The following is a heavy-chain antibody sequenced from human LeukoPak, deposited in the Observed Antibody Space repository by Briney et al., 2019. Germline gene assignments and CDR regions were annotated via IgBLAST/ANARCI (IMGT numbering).Heavy chain of an antibody. CDR3: ARTAKYSSSSLFDY. J-gene: IGHJ4*02. V-gene: IGHV3-21*01. D-gene: IGHD6-6*01. CDR2: ISSSSNYI. CDR1: GFTFSSYS. Sequence: PGGSLRLSCAASGFTFSSYSMNWVRQAPGKGLEWVSSISSSSNYIYYADSVKGRFTISRDNAKNSLYLQMNSLRAEDTAVYYCARTAKYSSSSLFDYWGQGTLVTVSS.